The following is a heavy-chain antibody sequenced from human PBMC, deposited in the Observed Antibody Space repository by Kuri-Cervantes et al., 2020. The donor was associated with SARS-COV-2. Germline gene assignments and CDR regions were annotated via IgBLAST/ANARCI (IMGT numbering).Heavy chain of an antibody. V-gene: IGHV4-4*02. J-gene: IGHJ3*02. CDR3: ARESTYTFNI. CDR1: GGAINTYNW. CDR2: IFHDGST. Sequence: SQTLSLTCVVSGGAINTYNWWTWVRQSPGKGLQWIGEIFHDGSTKFNPSLSLRGRVTMSLDKSKDHFSLNLTSVTAADTAVYYCARESTYTFNIWGQGTLVTVSS. D-gene: IGHD2-2*02.